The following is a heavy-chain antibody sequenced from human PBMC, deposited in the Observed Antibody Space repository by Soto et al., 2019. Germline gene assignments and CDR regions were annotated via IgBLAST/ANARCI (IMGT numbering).Heavy chain of an antibody. V-gene: IGHV4-4*07. D-gene: IGHD6-25*01. J-gene: IGHJ6*02. Sequence: PETLCLTCTVSGGSIRRYYWSWIRQPAGKALEWIGRIYTSGTTNYNPSLKSRVTILLDTSKNQFSLDLSSVTDADTAVYYCAREGSSGFGMDVWGQGPTVT. CDR3: AREGSSGFGMDV. CDR2: IYTSGTT. CDR1: GGSIRRYY.